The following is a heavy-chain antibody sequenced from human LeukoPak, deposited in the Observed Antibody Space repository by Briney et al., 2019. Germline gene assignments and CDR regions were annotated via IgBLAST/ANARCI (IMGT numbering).Heavy chain of an antibody. V-gene: IGHV4-38-2*01. J-gene: IGHJ4*02. CDR2: IFHSGST. CDR1: GYSISSGYY. Sequence: PPETLSLTCAVSGYSISSGYYWAWIRPPPGKGREWIGMIFHSGSTYYNPPLKSRVTISVDSSKNQFTLKLSSVTAADTAVYYCARHFSFYSSSSGHSDYRGQGTLVTASS. D-gene: IGHD6-6*01. CDR3: ARHFSFYSSSSGHSDY.